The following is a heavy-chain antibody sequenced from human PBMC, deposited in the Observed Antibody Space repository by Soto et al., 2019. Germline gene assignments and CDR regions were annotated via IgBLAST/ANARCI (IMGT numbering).Heavy chain of an antibody. CDR2: IIPIFGKA. J-gene: IGHJ5*02. D-gene: IGHD3-9*01. CDR1: GGTFSSYA. V-gene: IGHV1-69*13. CDR3: ARESPYYDILTGYYSYWFDP. Sequence: GASVMVSCKASGGTFSSYAISWVRQAPGQGLEWMGGIIPIFGKANYAQKFQGRVTITADESTSTAYMELSSLRSEDTAVYYCARESPYYDILTGYYSYWFDPWGQGTLVTVSS.